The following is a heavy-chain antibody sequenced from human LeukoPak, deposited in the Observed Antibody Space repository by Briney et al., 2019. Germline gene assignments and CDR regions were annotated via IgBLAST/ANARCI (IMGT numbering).Heavy chain of an antibody. CDR3: ARTPGVPAAIGRYYYGMDV. D-gene: IGHD2-2*01. J-gene: IGHJ6*02. CDR2: IYYSGST. Sequence: SETLSLTCTVSGGSISSYYWRWIRQPPGKGLEWIGYIYYSGSTNYNPSLKSRVTISVDTSKNQFSLKLSSVTAADTAVYYCARTPGVPAAIGRYYYGMDVWGQGTTVTVSS. CDR1: GGSISSYY. V-gene: IGHV4-59*01.